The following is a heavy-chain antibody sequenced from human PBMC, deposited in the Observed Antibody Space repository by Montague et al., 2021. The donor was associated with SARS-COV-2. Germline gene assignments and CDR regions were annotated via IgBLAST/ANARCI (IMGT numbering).Heavy chain of an antibody. J-gene: IGHJ6*02. D-gene: IGHD1-1*01. CDR3: TSGREGNYNVMDV. CDR2: TYYRSKWYN. CDR1: GDSVSNNSAT. V-gene: IGHV6-1*01. Sequence: CAISGDSVSNNSATWNWVRQSPSRGLEWLGRTYYRSKWYNDYAVSVRGRVTINPDTSKNQFSLQLNSVTPGDTAIYYCTSGREGNYNVMDVWGQGTTVTVAS.